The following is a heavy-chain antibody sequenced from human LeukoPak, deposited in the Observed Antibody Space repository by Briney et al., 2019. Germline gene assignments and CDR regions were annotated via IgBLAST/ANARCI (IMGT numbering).Heavy chain of an antibody. Sequence: GGSLRLSCAASGFTFSSYWMSWVRQAPGKGLEWVANIKRDGSEKYYVDSVKGRFTISRDNAKNSLYLQMNSLRAEDTAVYYCARDQKYSSGYYYPYWGQGTLVTVSS. CDR3: ARDQKYSSGYYYPY. D-gene: IGHD3-22*01. CDR2: IKRDGSEK. V-gene: IGHV3-7*01. J-gene: IGHJ4*02. CDR1: GFTFSSYW.